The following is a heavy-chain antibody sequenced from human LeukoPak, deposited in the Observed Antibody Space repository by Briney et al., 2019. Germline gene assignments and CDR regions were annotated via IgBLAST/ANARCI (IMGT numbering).Heavy chain of an antibody. CDR3: ARERLRLGELSPRGYFDY. V-gene: IGHV4-59*01. D-gene: IGHD3-16*02. CDR2: IYYSGST. CDR1: GGSISSYY. Sequence: PSETLSLTCTVSGGSISSYYWSWIRQPPGKGLEWIGYIYYSGSTNYNPSLKSRVTISVDTSKNQFSLKLSSVTAADTAVYYCARERLRLGELSPRGYFDYWGQGTLVTVSS. J-gene: IGHJ4*02.